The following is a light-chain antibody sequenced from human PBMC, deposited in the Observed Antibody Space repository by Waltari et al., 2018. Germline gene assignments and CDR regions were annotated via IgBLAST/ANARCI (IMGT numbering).Light chain of an antibody. J-gene: IGLJ2*01. CDR3: SSYTSSSTLVV. CDR1: RGDIGGYNY. Sequence: QSALTQPASVSGSPGQSITISCTGTRGDIGGYNYVSWYQQYPGKAPKLLIYEVSNRPSGVSNRFSASKSGSTASLTISRLQAEDEAEYYCSSYTSSSTLVVFGGGTKLTVL. V-gene: IGLV2-14*01. CDR2: EVS.